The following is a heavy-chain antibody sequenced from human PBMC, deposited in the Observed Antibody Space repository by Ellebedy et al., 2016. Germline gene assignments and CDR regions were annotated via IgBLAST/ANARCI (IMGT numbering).Heavy chain of an antibody. J-gene: IGHJ4*02. Sequence: SETLSLTCTVSGGSISSYYWSWIRQPPGKGLEWIGYIYYSGSTYYNPSLKSRVTISVDTSKNQFSLKLSPVTAADTAMYYCARVQIAAAGIDFDYWGQGTLVTVSS. CDR3: ARVQIAAAGIDFDY. D-gene: IGHD6-13*01. CDR2: IYYSGST. CDR1: GGSISSYY. V-gene: IGHV4-59*08.